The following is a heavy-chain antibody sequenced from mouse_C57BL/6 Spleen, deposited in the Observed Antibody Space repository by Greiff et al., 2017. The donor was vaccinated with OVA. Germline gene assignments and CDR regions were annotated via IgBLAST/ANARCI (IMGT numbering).Heavy chain of an antibody. Sequence: QVQLQQSGPELVRPGVSVKISCKGSGYTFTDYAMHWVKQSPAKSLEWIGDISTYYGDASYNQKFKDKATMTVDKSSSTAYIELARLTSEDSAVYYCARSLYYYVPYDFDYWGQGTTLTVSS. CDR1: GYTFTDYA. CDR3: ARSLYYYVPYDFDY. J-gene: IGHJ2*01. CDR2: ISTYYGDA. D-gene: IGHD1-1*01. V-gene: IGHV1-67*01.